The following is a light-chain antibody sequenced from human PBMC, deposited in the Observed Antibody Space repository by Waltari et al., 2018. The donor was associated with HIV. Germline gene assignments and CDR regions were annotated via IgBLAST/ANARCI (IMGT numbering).Light chain of an antibody. J-gene: IGKJ1*01. Sequence: EIVMTQSPATLSVSPGERVTLSCRASQSVNSRLAWYQQKPGQAPRLLISDASTRATGIPDRFSGRGSGTEFALTISSLQSEDFAVYYCQQYNGWPRTFGQGTKVEIK. V-gene: IGKV3-15*01. CDR3: QQYNGWPRT. CDR1: QSVNSR. CDR2: DAS.